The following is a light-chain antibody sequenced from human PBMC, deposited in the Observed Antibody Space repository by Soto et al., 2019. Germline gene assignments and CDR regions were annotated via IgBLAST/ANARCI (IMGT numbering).Light chain of an antibody. Sequence: EIVLTQSPGTLSLSPGERATLSCRASQSISSSYLAWYQQKPGQAPRLLIYGASSRATGIPDRFSGSGSGTDFTLTINRLGPEDFAVYYCQWSGGSVSFGGGTKVDIK. J-gene: IGKJ4*01. CDR2: GAS. CDR1: QSISSSY. V-gene: IGKV3-20*01. CDR3: QWSGGSVS.